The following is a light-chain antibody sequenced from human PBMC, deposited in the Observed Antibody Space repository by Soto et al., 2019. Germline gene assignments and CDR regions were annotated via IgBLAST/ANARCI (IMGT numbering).Light chain of an antibody. CDR1: SSDVGAYKY. CDR2: EVS. J-gene: IGLJ3*02. V-gene: IGLV2-8*01. CDR3: TSYVGSNIWV. Sequence: QSALTQPPSASGSPRLSVTISCTGTSSDVGAYKYVSWYQQYPGKAPKLMIYEVSKRPSGVPDRFSGSKSGNTASLTVSGLQAEDEAGYYCTSYVGSNIWVFGGGTKLTVL.